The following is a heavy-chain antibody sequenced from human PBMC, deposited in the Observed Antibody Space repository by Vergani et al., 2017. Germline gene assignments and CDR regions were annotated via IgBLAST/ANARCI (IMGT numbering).Heavy chain of an antibody. V-gene: IGHV4-39*01. CDR2: IYYSGST. CDR1: GGSISSSSYY. Sequence: QLQLQESGPGLVKPSETLSLTCTVSGGSISSSSYYWGWIRQPPGKGLEWIGSIYYSGSTYYNPSLKSRVTISVDTAKNQFSLKLSSVTAADTAVYYCARLRANYDDSSGYSDYWGQGTLVTVAS. D-gene: IGHD3-22*01. J-gene: IGHJ4*02. CDR3: ARLRANYDDSSGYSDY.